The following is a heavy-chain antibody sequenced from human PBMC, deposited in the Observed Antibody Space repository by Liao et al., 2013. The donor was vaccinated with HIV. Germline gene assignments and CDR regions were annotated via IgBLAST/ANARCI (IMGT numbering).Heavy chain of an antibody. CDR1: GGSISSYY. V-gene: IGHV4-4*07. J-gene: IGHJ4*02. Sequence: QVQMQESGPGLVKPSETLSLTCTVSGGSISSYYWSWIRQPAGKGLEWIGRIYTTGSTNINPSLKSRVTMSVDTKRQFSLKLTSVTAADTAVYYCASEGWFGELFFDHWGQGKLVTVSS. CDR3: ASEGWFGELFFDH. D-gene: IGHD3-10*01. CDR2: IYTTGST.